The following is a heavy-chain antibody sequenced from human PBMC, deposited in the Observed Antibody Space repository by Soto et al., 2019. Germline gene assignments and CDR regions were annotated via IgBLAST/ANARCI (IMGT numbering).Heavy chain of an antibody. CDR3: ARAEVRGVIPPSIDY. J-gene: IGHJ4*02. D-gene: IGHD3-10*01. Sequence: QVQLVQSGAEVKKPGASVKVSCKASGYTFTSYAMHWVRQAPGQRLEWMGWINACNGNTKYSQKFQGRVTITRDTSASTAYMELSSLRSEDTAVYYCARAEVRGVIPPSIDYWGQGTLVTVSS. CDR2: INACNGNT. V-gene: IGHV1-3*01. CDR1: GYTFTSYA.